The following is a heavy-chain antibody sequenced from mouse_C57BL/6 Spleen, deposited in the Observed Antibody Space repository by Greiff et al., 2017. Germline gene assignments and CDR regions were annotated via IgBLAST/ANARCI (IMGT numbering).Heavy chain of an antibody. D-gene: IGHD2-1*01. Sequence: VQLQQSGAELVRPGASVTLSCKASGYTFTDYEMHWVKQTPVHGLEWIGAIDPETGGTAYNQKFKGKAILTADKSSSTAYMELRSLTSEDSAVYYCTRELYYGNPLFAYWGQGTLVTVSA. V-gene: IGHV1-15*01. CDR1: GYTFTDYE. CDR2: IDPETGGT. J-gene: IGHJ3*01. CDR3: TRELYYGNPLFAY.